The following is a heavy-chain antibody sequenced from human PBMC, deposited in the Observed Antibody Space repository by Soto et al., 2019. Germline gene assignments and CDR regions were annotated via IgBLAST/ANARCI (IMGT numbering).Heavy chain of an antibody. D-gene: IGHD3-10*01. J-gene: IGHJ6*03. CDR1: GYSISSSNW. V-gene: IGHV4-28*01. Sequence: SETLSLTCAFSGYSISSSNWWVWIRQPPGKGLEWIGYIYYSGSTYYNPSLKSRVTMSVDTSKNQFSLKLSSVTAVDTAVYYCARSITMVRGVISFPPNYYYYYMDVWGKGTTVTVSS. CDR3: ARSITMVRGVISFPPNYYYYYMDV. CDR2: IYYSGST.